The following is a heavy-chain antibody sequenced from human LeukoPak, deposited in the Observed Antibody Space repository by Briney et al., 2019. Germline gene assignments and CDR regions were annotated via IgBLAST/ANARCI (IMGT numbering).Heavy chain of an antibody. Sequence: ASVKVSCKASGYTFTSYDINWVRQATGQGLEWMGWMNPNSGNTGYAQKFQGRVTMTRNTSISTAYMELSSLRSEDTAVYYCARSSYYYDSGDYWGQGTLVTVSS. D-gene: IGHD3-22*01. J-gene: IGHJ4*02. V-gene: IGHV1-8*01. CDR2: MNPNSGNT. CDR1: GYTFTSYD. CDR3: ARSSYYYDSGDY.